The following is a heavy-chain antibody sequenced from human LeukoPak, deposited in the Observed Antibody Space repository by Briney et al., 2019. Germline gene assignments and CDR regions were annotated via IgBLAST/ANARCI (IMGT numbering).Heavy chain of an antibody. Sequence: PSETLSLTCTVSGGSISSYYWSWIRQPPGKGLEWIGYIYYSGSTNYNPSLTSRVTISVDTSKNQFSLKLSSVTAADTAVYYCARERGGYFDYWGQGTLVTVSS. J-gene: IGHJ4*02. CDR3: ARERGGYFDY. CDR1: GGSISSYY. CDR2: IYYSGST. D-gene: IGHD2-15*01. V-gene: IGHV4-59*01.